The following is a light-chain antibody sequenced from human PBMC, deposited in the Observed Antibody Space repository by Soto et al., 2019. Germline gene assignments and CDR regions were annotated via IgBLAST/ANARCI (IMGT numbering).Light chain of an antibody. Sequence: DIQMTQSPSSLSASVGDRVTTTCRASQGISNYLAWYQQKPGKAPKLLIYAASTLQSGVPSRFRGSGSGTYFTLTISSLQPEDVATYYCQKYNSAPTWTFGQGTKVEI. V-gene: IGKV1-27*01. J-gene: IGKJ1*01. CDR3: QKYNSAPTWT. CDR1: QGISNY. CDR2: AAS.